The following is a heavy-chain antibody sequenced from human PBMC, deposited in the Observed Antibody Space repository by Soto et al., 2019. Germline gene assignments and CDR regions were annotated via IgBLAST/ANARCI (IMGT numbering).Heavy chain of an antibody. CDR2: IYYSGST. CDR3: ARDMTGTAAHGMDV. Sequence: SETLSLTCTVSGGSVSSGSYYWSWIRQPPGKGLEWIGYIYYSGSTNYNPSLKSRVTISVDTSKNQFSLKLSSVTAADTAVYYCARDMTGTAAHGMDVWGQGTTVTVSS. D-gene: IGHD1-20*01. CDR1: GGSVSSGSYY. J-gene: IGHJ6*02. V-gene: IGHV4-61*01.